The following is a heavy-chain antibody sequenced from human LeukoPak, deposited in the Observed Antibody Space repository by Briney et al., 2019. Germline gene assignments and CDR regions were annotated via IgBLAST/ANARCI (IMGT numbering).Heavy chain of an antibody. CDR2: IYHSGNT. CDR1: GGSISSGDYY. V-gene: IGHV4-30-2*01. Sequence: SETLSLTCTVSGGSISSGDYYWTWIRQPPGKGLEWIGYIYHSGNTYYNPSLKSRVTISVDRSRNQFSLRLTSVTAADTAVYYCASYNWNDVDYWGQGTLVTVSS. CDR3: ASYNWNDVDY. D-gene: IGHD1-20*01. J-gene: IGHJ4*02.